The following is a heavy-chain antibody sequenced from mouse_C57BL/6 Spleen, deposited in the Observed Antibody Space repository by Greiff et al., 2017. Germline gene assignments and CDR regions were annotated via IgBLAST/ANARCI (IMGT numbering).Heavy chain of an antibody. D-gene: IGHD1-3*01. J-gene: IGHJ1*03. Sequence: VQLQQSGAELARPGASVKMSCKASGYTFTSYTMHWVKQRPGQGLEWIGYINPSSGYTKYNQKFKDKATLTADKSSSTAYMQLSSLTSEDSAVYYCARSPSGKWYFDVWGTGTTVTVSS. CDR3: ARSPSGKWYFDV. CDR2: INPSSGYT. CDR1: GYTFTSYT. V-gene: IGHV1-4*01.